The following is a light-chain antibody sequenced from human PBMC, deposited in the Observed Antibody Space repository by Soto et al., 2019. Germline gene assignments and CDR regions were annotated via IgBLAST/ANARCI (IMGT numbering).Light chain of an antibody. V-gene: IGKV3-11*01. CDR2: DAS. J-gene: IGKJ3*01. CDR3: PLLQT. Sequence: GERATLSCRASQSVSSYLAWYQQKPGQAPRLLIYDASNRATGIPARFSGSGSGTDFTLSIRSLEPEHFAVYFCPLLQTFGPGTKVDIK. CDR1: QSVSSY.